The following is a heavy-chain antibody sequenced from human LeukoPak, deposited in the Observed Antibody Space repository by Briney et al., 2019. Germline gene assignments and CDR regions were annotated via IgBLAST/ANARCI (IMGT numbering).Heavy chain of an antibody. CDR2: IYYSGST. CDR3: ARAMKQFRDDAFDI. J-gene: IGHJ3*02. CDR1: GGSISSYH. Sequence: SETLSLTCTVSGGSISSYHWSWIRQPPGKGLEWIGYIYYSGSTNYNPSLKSRVTISVDTSKNQFSLKLSSVTAADTAVYYCARAMKQFRDDAFDIWGQGTMVTVSS. V-gene: IGHV4-59*01. D-gene: IGHD3-10*01.